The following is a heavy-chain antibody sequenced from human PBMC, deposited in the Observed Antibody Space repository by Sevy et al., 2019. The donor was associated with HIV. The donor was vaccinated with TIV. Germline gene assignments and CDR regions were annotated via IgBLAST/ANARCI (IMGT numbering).Heavy chain of an antibody. D-gene: IGHD4-17*01. CDR1: GFTFSSYV. V-gene: IGHV3-23*01. CDR2: IPASGGNT. Sequence: EGSLRLSCAASGFTFSSYVMSWVRQAPGKALEWVSTIPASGGNTYHIDSVKGRFTISRDNSKNTLYLQVNSLRAEDTAVYYCAKDTGDDRYFDDWGQGTLVTVSS. J-gene: IGHJ4*02. CDR3: AKDTGDDRYFDD.